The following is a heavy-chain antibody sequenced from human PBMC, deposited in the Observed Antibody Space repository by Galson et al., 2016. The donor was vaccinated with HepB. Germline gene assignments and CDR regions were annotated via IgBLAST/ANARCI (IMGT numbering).Heavy chain of an antibody. D-gene: IGHD1-26*01. CDR1: GFTFSSYS. Sequence: SLRLSCAASGFTFSSYSMHWVRQAPRKGPVWVARVSTDGSSTAYEDSVQGRFTISRDNAKNTLYVQMNSLRAEDTAVYYCASTPFGRATGINWFDPWGQGTLVIVSS. J-gene: IGHJ5*02. CDR2: VSTDGSST. CDR3: ASTPFGRATGINWFDP. V-gene: IGHV3-74*03.